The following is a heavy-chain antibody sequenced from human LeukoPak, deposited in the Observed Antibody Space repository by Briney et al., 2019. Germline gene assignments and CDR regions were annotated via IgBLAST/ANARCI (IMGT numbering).Heavy chain of an antibody. J-gene: IGHJ3*02. D-gene: IGHD2-2*01. V-gene: IGHV1-69*04. CDR3: ATADIVVVPAARHNALDI. CDR2: IIPILGIA. CDR1: GGTFSSYA. Sequence: ASVKVSCKASGGTFSSYAISWVRQAPGQGLEWMGRIIPILGIANYAQKFQGRVTITADKSTSTAYMELSSLRSEDTAVYYCATADIVVVPAARHNALDIWGQGTMVTVSS.